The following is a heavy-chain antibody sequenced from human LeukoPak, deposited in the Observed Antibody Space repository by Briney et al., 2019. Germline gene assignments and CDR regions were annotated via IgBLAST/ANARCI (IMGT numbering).Heavy chain of an antibody. Sequence: PGRSLRFSCAASGFTFDDYAMHWVRQAPGKGLEWVSGISWNSGSIGYADSVKGRFTISRDNAKNSLYLQMNSLRAEDTALYYCAKDRADSSGYYYDYWGQGTLVTVSS. CDR2: ISWNSGSI. CDR1: GFTFDDYA. J-gene: IGHJ4*02. CDR3: AKDRADSSGYYYDY. V-gene: IGHV3-9*01. D-gene: IGHD3-22*01.